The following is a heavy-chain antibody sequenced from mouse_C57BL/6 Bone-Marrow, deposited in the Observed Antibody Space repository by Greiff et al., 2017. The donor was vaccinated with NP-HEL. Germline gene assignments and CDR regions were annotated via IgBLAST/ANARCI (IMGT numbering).Heavy chain of an antibody. D-gene: IGHD2-5*01. CDR2: ISDGGSYT. CDR1: GFTFSSYA. J-gene: IGHJ4*01. V-gene: IGHV5-4*03. Sequence: EVKLEESGGGLVKPGGSLKLSCAASGFTFSSYAMSWVRQTPEKRLEWVATISDGGSYTYYPDNVKGRFTISRDNAKNNLYLQMSHLKSEDTAMYYCARKETYYSKWYAMDYWGQGTSVTVSS. CDR3: ARKETYYSKWYAMDY.